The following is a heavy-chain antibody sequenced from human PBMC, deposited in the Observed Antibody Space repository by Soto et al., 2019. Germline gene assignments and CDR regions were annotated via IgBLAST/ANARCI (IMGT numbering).Heavy chain of an antibody. CDR2: ISWNSGSI. CDR1: GFTFDDYA. Sequence: EVQLVESGGGLVQPGRSLRLSCAASGFTFDDYAMHWVRQAPGKGLEWVSGISWNSGSIGYADSVKGRFTISRDNAKNSLYLQMNSLGAEDTALYYCAKDGQQWLVRGWFDPWGQGTLVTVSS. V-gene: IGHV3-9*01. D-gene: IGHD6-19*01. CDR3: AKDGQQWLVRGWFDP. J-gene: IGHJ5*02.